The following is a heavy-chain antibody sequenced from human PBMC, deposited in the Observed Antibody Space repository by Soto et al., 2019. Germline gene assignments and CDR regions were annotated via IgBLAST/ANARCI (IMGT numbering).Heavy chain of an antibody. J-gene: IGHJ4*02. CDR3: ARLKGREGFLSDY. CDR1: GYSFTDYW. V-gene: IGHV5-51*01. CDR2: IFPGDSDT. Sequence: GESLKISCQGSGYSFTDYWIGWVRQMPGKGLEWMGIIFPGDSDTRYSPSFQGQVTISADKSINTAYLQWSSLRASDTAMYYCARLKGREGFLSDYWGQGTLVTVSS.